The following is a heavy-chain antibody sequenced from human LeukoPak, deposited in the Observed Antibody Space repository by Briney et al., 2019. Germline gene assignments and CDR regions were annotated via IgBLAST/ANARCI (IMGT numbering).Heavy chain of an antibody. Sequence: GGSLRLSCAASGFTFSSYGMHWVRQAPGKGLEWVAVISYDGSNKYYADSVKGRFTISRDNSKNTLYLQMNSLRAEDTAVYYCASRTRSAGGYYYYYMDVWGKGTTVTVSS. J-gene: IGHJ6*03. CDR3: ASRTRSAGGYYYYYMDV. V-gene: IGHV3-30*03. D-gene: IGHD2-8*02. CDR1: GFTFSSYG. CDR2: ISYDGSNK.